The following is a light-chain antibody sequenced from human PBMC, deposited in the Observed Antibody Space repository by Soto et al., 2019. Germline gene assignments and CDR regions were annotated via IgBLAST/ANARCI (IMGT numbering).Light chain of an antibody. CDR3: AAWDDSLNGLV. V-gene: IGLV1-44*01. CDR1: SSTIGSNT. Sequence: QYVLTQPPSASGTPGQRVTISCSGSSSTIGSNTVNWYQQLPGTAPKLLIYSNNQRPSGVPDRFSGSKSGTSDSLAISGLQSEDEADYYCAAWDDSLNGLVFGGGTKVTVL. J-gene: IGLJ3*02. CDR2: SNN.